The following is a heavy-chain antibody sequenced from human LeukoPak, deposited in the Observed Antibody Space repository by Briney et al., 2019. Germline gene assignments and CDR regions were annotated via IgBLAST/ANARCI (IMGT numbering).Heavy chain of an antibody. Sequence: GGSLRLSCAASGFTFSSYGMSWVRQAPGKGLEWVGRIKSKTDGGTTDYAAPVKGRFTISRDDSKNTLYLQMNSLKTEDTAVYYCTTDDLITMIVVVINFGDYWGQGTLVTVSS. V-gene: IGHV3-15*01. D-gene: IGHD3-22*01. CDR1: GFTFSSYG. CDR2: IKSKTDGGTT. CDR3: TTDDLITMIVVVINFGDY. J-gene: IGHJ4*02.